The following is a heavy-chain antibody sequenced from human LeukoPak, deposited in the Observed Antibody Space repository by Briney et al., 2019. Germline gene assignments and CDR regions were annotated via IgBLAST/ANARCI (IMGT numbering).Heavy chain of an antibody. D-gene: IGHD3-22*01. V-gene: IGHV4-4*02. CDR2: IYYSGST. CDR1: VGSINSGNW. J-gene: IGHJ4*02. Sequence: SGTLSLTCGVSVGSINSGNWWTWVRQSPGKGLEWIGYIYYSGSTNYNPSLKSRVTISVDTSKNQFSLKLSSVTAADTAVYYCARDKGYDTYDYWGQGTLVTVSS. CDR3: ARDKGYDTYDY.